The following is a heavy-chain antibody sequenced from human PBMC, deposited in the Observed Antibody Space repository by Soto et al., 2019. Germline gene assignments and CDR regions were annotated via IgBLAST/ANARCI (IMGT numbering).Heavy chain of an antibody. CDR1: GGTFSSYA. V-gene: IGHV1-69*01. Sequence: QVQLVQSGAEVKKPGSSVKVSCKASGGTFSSYAISWVRQAPGQGLEWMGGIIPIFGTANYAQKFQGRVTITEDESTRDADIELRSIRSEDTAVYYCPRMLPLMSKCGKYGMDVWSQGTTVPVSS. CDR2: IIPIFGTA. D-gene: IGHD3-16*01. CDR3: PRMLPLMSKCGKYGMDV. J-gene: IGHJ6*02.